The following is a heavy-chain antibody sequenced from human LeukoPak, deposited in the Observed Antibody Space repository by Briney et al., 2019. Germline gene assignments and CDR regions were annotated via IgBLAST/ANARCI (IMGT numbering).Heavy chain of an antibody. D-gene: IGHD2-15*01. CDR3: ARSPVVVRDYYYGMDV. CDR2: IYYSGST. CDR1: GGSISSYY. V-gene: IGHV4-59*08. J-gene: IGHJ6*02. Sequence: PSETLSLTCTVSGGSISSYYWSWIRQPSGKGLEWIGYIYYSGSTNYNPSLKSRVTISVDTSKNQFSLKLSSVTAADTAVYYCARSPVVVRDYYYGMDVWGQGTTVTVSS.